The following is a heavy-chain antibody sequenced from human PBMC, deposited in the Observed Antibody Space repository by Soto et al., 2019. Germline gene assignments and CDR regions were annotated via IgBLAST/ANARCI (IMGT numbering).Heavy chain of an antibody. V-gene: IGHV1-18*01. CDR2: ISAYYGST. CDR1: GYTFTTYG. CDR3: VRESEGMSTIMLAY. J-gene: IGHJ4*02. Sequence: GASVKVSCKASGYTFTTYGISWVRQAPGQGLEWLGWISAYYGSTSYAQKVQGRVTMTRDTSTSTAYMELRSLRSDDTAVYYCVRESEGMSTIMLAYWGQGTLVTVSS. D-gene: IGHD3-16*01.